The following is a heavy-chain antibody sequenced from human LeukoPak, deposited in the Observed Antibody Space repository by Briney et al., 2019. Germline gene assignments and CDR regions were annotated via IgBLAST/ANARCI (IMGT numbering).Heavy chain of an antibody. J-gene: IGHJ4*02. V-gene: IGHV1-2*02. CDR3: AREVVVAAEGFDY. Sequence: ASVKVSCKASGYIFTDYYMHWVRQAPGQGLEWMGWINPNSGGTNYAQKFQGRVTMTRDTSIRTAYMDLSRLRSDDSAVYYCAREVVVAAEGFDYWGQGTLVTVSS. CDR2: INPNSGGT. D-gene: IGHD2-15*01. CDR1: GYIFTDYY.